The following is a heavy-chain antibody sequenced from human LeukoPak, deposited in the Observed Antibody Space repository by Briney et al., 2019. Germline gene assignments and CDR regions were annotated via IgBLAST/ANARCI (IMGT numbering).Heavy chain of an antibody. Sequence: GGSLRLSCAASEFTFNRYWMSWVRQAPGKGLEWVSAISGSGGSTYYADSVKGRFTISRDNSKNTLYLQMSSLRAEDTAVYYCAKVAEVGATGYYYYMDVWGKGTTVTISS. CDR3: AKVAEVGATGYYYYMDV. V-gene: IGHV3-23*01. CDR2: ISGSGGST. D-gene: IGHD1-26*01. CDR1: EFTFNRYW. J-gene: IGHJ6*03.